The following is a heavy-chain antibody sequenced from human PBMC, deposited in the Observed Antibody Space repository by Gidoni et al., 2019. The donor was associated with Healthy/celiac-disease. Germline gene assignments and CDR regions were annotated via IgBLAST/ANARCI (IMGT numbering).Heavy chain of an antibody. CDR3: ARAPGGYLVLRYFGLYFDY. CDR1: GFTFSSYA. J-gene: IGHJ4*02. CDR2: ISYDGSNK. V-gene: IGHV3-30-3*01. D-gene: IGHD3-9*01. Sequence: QVQLVESGGGVVQPGGSLRLSWAASGFTFSSYAMHWVRQAPGKGLEWVAVISYDGSNKYYAASVKGRFTISRDNSKNTLYLQMNSLRAEDTAVYYCARAPGGYLVLRYFGLYFDYWGQGTLVTVSS.